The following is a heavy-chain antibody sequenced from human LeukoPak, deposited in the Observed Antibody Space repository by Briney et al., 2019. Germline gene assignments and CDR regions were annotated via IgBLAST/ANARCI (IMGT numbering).Heavy chain of an antibody. J-gene: IGHJ3*02. D-gene: IGHD1-26*01. CDR3: VRMGELLNAFDI. V-gene: IGHV3-48*03. Sequence: GGSLRLSCAASGFTFSSYEMNWVRQAPGKGLEWVSYISSSGSTIYYADSVKGRFTISRDNAKNSLYLQMNSLRAEDTAVYYCVRMGELLNAFDIWGQGTMVTVSS. CDR2: ISSSGSTI. CDR1: GFTFSSYE.